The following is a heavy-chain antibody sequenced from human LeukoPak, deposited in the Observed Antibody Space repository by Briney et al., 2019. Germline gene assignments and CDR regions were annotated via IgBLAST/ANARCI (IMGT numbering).Heavy chain of an antibody. CDR3: ATDTPETAAFDY. V-gene: IGHV3-21*01. D-gene: IGHD1-1*01. CDR1: GFTFNSYN. J-gene: IGHJ4*02. Sequence: GGSLRLSCAASGFTFNSYNMNWVRQAPGKGLEWVSSITSDGSYMYYADSVKGRFTISRDNAKNSLYLQMGSLRAEDTAVYYCATDTPETAAFDYWGQGTLVTVSS. CDR2: ITSDGSYM.